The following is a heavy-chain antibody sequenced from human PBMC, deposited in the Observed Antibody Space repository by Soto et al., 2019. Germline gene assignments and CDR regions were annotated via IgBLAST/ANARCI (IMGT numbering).Heavy chain of an antibody. CDR2: ISDSGST. Sequence: EVQLLESGGGLVQPGGSLRLSCTASGFTFSTYAMSWVRQAPGKGLEWVSTISDSGSTYYADSVKGRFTISRANSKNTLYLEMNSLRAEDTAVYYCAKDKGGRYCSRTSCLYSFDYWGQGTLVTVSS. J-gene: IGHJ4*02. D-gene: IGHD2-2*01. CDR3: AKDKGGRYCSRTSCLYSFDY. CDR1: GFTFSTYA. V-gene: IGHV3-23*01.